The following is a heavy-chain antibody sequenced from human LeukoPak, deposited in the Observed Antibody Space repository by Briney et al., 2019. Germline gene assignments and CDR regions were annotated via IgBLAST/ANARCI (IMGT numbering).Heavy chain of an antibody. J-gene: IGHJ4*02. CDR1: GFTFSSYA. D-gene: IGHD6-13*01. CDR2: ISGSGGST. V-gene: IGHV3-23*01. Sequence: GGSLRLSCAASGFTFSSYAMSWVRQAPGKGLEWVSAISGSGGSTYYADSVKGRFTISRDNSKNTLYLQMSSLRSDDTAVYYCARDRASWSEHFDYWGQGTLVTVSS. CDR3: ARDRASWSEHFDY.